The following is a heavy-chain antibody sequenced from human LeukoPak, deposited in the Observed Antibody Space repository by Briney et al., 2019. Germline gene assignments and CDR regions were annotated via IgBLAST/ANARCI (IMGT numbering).Heavy chain of an antibody. D-gene: IGHD4-17*01. J-gene: IGHJ4*02. CDR2: IYTSGST. CDR1: GGSISSYY. CDR3: AREYGDQGTRNFDY. Sequence: SETLSLTSTVSGGSISSYYWSWIRQPAGKGLEWIGRIYTSGSTNYSPSLKSRVTMSVDTSKNQFSLKLISVTAADTAVYYCAREYGDQGTRNFDYWGQGSLVTVSS. V-gene: IGHV4-4*07.